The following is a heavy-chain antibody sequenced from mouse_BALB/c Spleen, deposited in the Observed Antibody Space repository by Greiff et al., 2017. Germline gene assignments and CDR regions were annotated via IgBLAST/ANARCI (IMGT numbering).Heavy chain of an antibody. CDR3: AREAMDY. CDR1: GYTFTSYW. J-gene: IGHJ4*01. V-gene: IGHV1-7*01. CDR2: INPSTGYT. Sequence: QVQLQQSGADLAKPGASVKMSCKASGYTFTSYWMHWVKQRPGQGLEWIGYINPSTGYTEYNQKFKDKATLTADKSSSTAYMQLSSLTSEDSAVYYCAREAMDYWGQGTSVTVSS.